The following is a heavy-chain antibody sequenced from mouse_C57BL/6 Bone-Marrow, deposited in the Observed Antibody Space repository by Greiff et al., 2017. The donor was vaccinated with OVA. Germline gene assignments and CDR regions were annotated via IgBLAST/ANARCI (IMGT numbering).Heavy chain of an antibody. CDR3: ARADYYGSSYDAMDY. CDR1: GYTFTDYY. Sequence: QVQLQQSGAELVRPGASVKLSCKASGYTFTDYYINWVKQRPGQGLEWIARIYPGSGNTYYTEKFKGKATLTAEKSSSTAYMQLSSLTSEDSAAYFCARADYYGSSYDAMDYWGQGTSVTVSS. V-gene: IGHV1-76*01. D-gene: IGHD1-1*01. CDR2: IYPGSGNT. J-gene: IGHJ4*01.